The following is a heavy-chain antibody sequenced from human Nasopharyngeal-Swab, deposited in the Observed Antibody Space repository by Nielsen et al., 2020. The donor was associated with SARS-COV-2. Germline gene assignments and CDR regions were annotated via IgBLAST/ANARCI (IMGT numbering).Heavy chain of an antibody. Sequence: FGPTLVKPTQTRTLTCTFSGFSLSTSGMCVSWIRQPPGKALEWLARIDWDDDKYYSTSLKTRLTISKDTSKNQVVLTMTNMDPVDTATYYCARTPYSTRGLDFDDWGQGTLVTVSS. CDR1: GFSLSTSGMC. CDR2: IDWDDDK. V-gene: IGHV2-70*11. CDR3: ARTPYSTRGLDFDD. J-gene: IGHJ4*02. D-gene: IGHD2/OR15-2a*01.